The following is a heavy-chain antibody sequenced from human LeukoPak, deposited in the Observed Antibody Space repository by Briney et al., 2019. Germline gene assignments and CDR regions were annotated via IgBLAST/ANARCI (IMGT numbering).Heavy chain of an antibody. Sequence: PGRSLRLSCAASGFTFSSYGMHSVRQAPGKGLEGVAVIWYYGSNKYYADSVKGRFTISRDNSKNTLYLQMNSLRAEDTAVYYCAISSTVTTLFDYWGQGTLVTASS. J-gene: IGHJ4*02. D-gene: IGHD4-17*01. CDR3: AISSTVTTLFDY. V-gene: IGHV3-33*01. CDR2: IWYYGSNK. CDR1: GFTFSSYG.